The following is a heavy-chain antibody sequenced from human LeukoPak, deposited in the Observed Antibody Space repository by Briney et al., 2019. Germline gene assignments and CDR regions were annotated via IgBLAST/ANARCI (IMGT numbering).Heavy chain of an antibody. J-gene: IGHJ3*02. CDR1: GGSISSSSYY. Sequence: SETLSLTCTVSGGSISSSSYYWSWIRQPPGKGLEWIGYIYYSGSTNYNPSLKSRVTISVDTSKNQFSLKLSSVTAADTAVYYCAREGSAFDIWAKGQWSPSLQ. CDR3: AREGSAFDI. CDR2: IYYSGST. V-gene: IGHV4-61*01.